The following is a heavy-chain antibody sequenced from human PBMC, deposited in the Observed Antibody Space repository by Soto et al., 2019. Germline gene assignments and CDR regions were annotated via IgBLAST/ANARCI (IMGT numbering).Heavy chain of an antibody. V-gene: IGHV3-48*03. CDR3: ARDTSLVGGGEGSHIYYSWYFYGMDV. J-gene: IGHJ6*02. D-gene: IGHD3-22*01. CDR1: GFTFSTYE. CDR2: ISSSGSTI. Sequence: PGGSLRLSCAASGFTFSTYEMNWVRQAPGKGLEWVSYISSSGSTIYYADSVKGRFTISRDNAKNSLYLQMNSLRAEDTALYYCARDTSLVGGGEGSHIYYSWYFYGMDVWGQGTTVTVSS.